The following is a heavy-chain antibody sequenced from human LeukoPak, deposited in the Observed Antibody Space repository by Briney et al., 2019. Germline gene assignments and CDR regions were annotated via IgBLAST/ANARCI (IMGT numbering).Heavy chain of an antibody. CDR3: ARSTGLRFLEWLSIRTSLPGESYYFDY. CDR1: GGSISSSSYS. Sequence: PSETLSLTCTVSGGSISSSSYSWGWIRQPPGKGLEWIGSIYYSGSTYYNPSLKSRVTISVDTSKNQFSLKLSSVTAADTAVYYCARSTGLRFLEWLSIRTSLPGESYYFDYWGQGTLVTVSS. J-gene: IGHJ4*02. V-gene: IGHV4-39*01. D-gene: IGHD3-3*01. CDR2: IYYSGST.